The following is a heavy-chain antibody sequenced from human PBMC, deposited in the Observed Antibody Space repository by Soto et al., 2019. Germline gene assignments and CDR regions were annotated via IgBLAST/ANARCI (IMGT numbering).Heavy chain of an antibody. V-gene: IGHV3-33*01. CDR2: IWSDGNKT. CDR1: GFTFRNFG. Sequence: QVQLVESGGRAVQPGRSLRLACATSGFTFRNFGMQWVRQAPGKGLEWVAVIWSDGNKTFYRNSVKGRFTISRDNAENTLFLQMNSLRVEDTVFYCCARSEYCSSASCFAFDYWGRGTLVNVSS. CDR3: ARSEYCSSASCFAFDY. J-gene: IGHJ4*02. D-gene: IGHD2-2*01.